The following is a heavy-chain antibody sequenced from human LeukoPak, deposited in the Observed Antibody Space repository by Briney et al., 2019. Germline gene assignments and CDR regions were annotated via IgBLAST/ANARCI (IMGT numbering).Heavy chain of an antibody. V-gene: IGHV5-51*01. CDR3: ASSILGAKFGAFDI. J-gene: IGHJ3*02. D-gene: IGHD1-26*01. CDR2: IYPGGSDT. Sequence: GESLKISCKGSGYTFATYWIAWVRQMPGKGLEWVGIIYPGGSDTRYSPSLQGQVTISADKSISTAYLQWSSLKASDTAMYYCASSILGAKFGAFDIWGQGTMVTVSS. CDR1: GYTFATYW.